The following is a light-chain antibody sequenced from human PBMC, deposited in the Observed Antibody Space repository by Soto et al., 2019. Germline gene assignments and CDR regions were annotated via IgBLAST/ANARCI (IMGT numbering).Light chain of an antibody. V-gene: IGKV1-5*01. Sequence: DIQMTQSPSTLSASVGDRVTVTCRASQSISHWLAWYQQKPGRAPTLLIYVASKLESGVPTRFSGSVSGTEFTLTINSLQPDDTAIYYCQQYSRYPWTFGQGTKLEIK. CDR1: QSISHW. CDR2: VAS. J-gene: IGKJ1*01. CDR3: QQYSRYPWT.